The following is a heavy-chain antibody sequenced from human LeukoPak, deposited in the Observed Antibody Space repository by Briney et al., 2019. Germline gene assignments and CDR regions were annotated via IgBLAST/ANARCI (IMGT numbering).Heavy chain of an antibody. CDR1: GGSISSYY. CDR3: ARGGLLGAAAGLFDY. V-gene: IGHV4-59*01. CDR2: IYCSGST. J-gene: IGHJ4*02. Sequence: SETLSLTCTVSGGSISSYYWSWIRQPPGKGLEWIGYIYCSGSTNYNPSLKSRVTISVDTSKNQFSLKLSSVTAADTAVYYCARGGLLGAAAGLFDYWGQGTLVTVSS. D-gene: IGHD6-13*01.